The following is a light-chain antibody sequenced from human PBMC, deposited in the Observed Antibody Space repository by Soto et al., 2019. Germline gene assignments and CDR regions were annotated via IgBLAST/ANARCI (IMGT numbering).Light chain of an antibody. V-gene: IGKV1-12*01. J-gene: IGKJ3*01. CDR1: HDIKKW. CDR3: HQASSFPYT. CDR2: AAS. Sequence: DIQMTQSPSSVSAPVGDTINITCRASHDIKKWLAWYQQKPGKAPKVLIYAASNLESGVSPRFSGSGAGTEFSLTISSLQTEDFATYFCHQASSFPYTFGPGTKVDIK.